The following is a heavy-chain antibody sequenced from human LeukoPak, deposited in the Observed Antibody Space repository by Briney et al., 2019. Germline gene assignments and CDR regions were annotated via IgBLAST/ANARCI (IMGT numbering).Heavy chain of an antibody. D-gene: IGHD5-24*01. J-gene: IGHJ3*02. Sequence: GSLRLSCAASGFTFSSYWMSWVRQAPGKGLEWIGYIYHTGSTNYNPSLRSRVTISVDTSKKHFSLKLTSVTAADTAIYYCARVGGKTTINNAAFEIWGQGTMVTVSS. CDR2: IYHTGST. CDR1: GFTFSSYW. V-gene: IGHV4-59*01. CDR3: ARVGGKTTINNAAFEI.